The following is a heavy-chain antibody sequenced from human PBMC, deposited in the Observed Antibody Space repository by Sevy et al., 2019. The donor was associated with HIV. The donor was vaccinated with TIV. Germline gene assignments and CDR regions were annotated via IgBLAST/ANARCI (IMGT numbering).Heavy chain of an antibody. CDR2: IYHSGST. CDR1: GYSISSGYY. V-gene: IGHV4-38-2*01. Sequence: SETLSLTCAVSGYSISSGYYGGWIRQPPGKGLEWIGSIYHSGSTYYNPSLKSRVTISVDTSKNQFSLKLSSVTAADTAVYYCARVRYSSLLGDAFDIWGQGTMVTVSS. D-gene: IGHD6-13*01. J-gene: IGHJ3*02. CDR3: ARVRYSSLLGDAFDI.